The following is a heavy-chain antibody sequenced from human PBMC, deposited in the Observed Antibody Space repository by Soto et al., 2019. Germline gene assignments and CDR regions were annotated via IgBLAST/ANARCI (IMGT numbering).Heavy chain of an antibody. CDR2: IYYSGST. Sequence: SETLCLTCTVAGGSIGGYDGSWIRQPPGKGLEWIGYIYYSGSTNYNPSLKSRVTISVDTSKNQFSLKLSSVTAADTAVYYCARQGYYDFWSGYYNHYYYYMDVWGKGTTVTVSS. CDR3: ARQGYYDFWSGYYNHYYYYMDV. V-gene: IGHV4-59*08. J-gene: IGHJ6*03. D-gene: IGHD3-3*01. CDR1: GGSIGGYD.